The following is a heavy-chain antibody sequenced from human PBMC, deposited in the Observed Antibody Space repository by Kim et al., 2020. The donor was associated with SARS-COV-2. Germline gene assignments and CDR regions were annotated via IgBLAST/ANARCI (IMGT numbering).Heavy chain of an antibody. CDR2: IYYSGST. D-gene: IGHD3-3*01. CDR3: ARGVRTGVESTYYDFWSGYYFFAY. Sequence: SETLSLTCTVSGGSISSYYWSWIRQPPGKGLEWIGYIYYSGSTNYNPSLKSQVTISVDTSKNQFSLKLSSVTAADTAVYYCARGVRTGVESTYYDFWSGYYFFAYWGQGTLVTVSS. J-gene: IGHJ4*02. V-gene: IGHV4-59*08. CDR1: GGSISSYY.